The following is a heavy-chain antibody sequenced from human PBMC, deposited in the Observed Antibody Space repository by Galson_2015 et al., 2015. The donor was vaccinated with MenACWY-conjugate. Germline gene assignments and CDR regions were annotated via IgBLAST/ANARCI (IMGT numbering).Heavy chain of an antibody. CDR3: ARVGTWIHQYFYYMDV. J-gene: IGHJ6*03. CDR1: GFTFTGHD. CDR2: ISKSGSPI. Sequence: SLRLSCAASGFTFTGHDFNWVRQAPGKGLEWLSYISKSGSPIYYADSVKGRFTISRDNMKKSLFLEMNSLRAGDTGVYYCARVGTWIHQYFYYMDVWGKGTTVTVSS. D-gene: IGHD5-18*01. V-gene: IGHV3-48*03.